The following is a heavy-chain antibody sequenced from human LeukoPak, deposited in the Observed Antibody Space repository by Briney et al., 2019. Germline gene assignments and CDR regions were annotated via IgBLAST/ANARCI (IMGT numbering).Heavy chain of an antibody. D-gene: IGHD2-21*02. CDR1: GGSISSYY. CDR3: ARSPEDCGGDCYSDFYYYYGMDV. CDR2: IYYSGST. V-gene: IGHV4-59*01. Sequence: SETLSLTCTVSGGSISSYYWSWIRQPPGKGLEWIGYIYYSGSTNYNPSLKSRVTISVDTSKNQFSLKLSSVTAADTAVYYCARSPEDCGGDCYSDFYYYYGMDVWGQGTTVAVSS. J-gene: IGHJ6*02.